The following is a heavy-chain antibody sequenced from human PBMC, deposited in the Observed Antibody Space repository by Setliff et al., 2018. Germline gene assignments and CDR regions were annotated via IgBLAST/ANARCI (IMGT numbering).Heavy chain of an antibody. CDR2: INANTGGT. V-gene: IGHV1-2*06. D-gene: IGHD6-19*01. CDR3: ARVGGYASAWHGIEAFDI. CDR1: GYAFPFYY. Sequence: ASVKVSCKTSGYAFPFYYLHWVRQAPGRGLEWMGRINANTGGTREVQKFQGRVTMTRDTSIDTAYMEVNRLTYDDTAVYYCARVGGYASAWHGIEAFDIWGQGTKVTVSS. J-gene: IGHJ3*02.